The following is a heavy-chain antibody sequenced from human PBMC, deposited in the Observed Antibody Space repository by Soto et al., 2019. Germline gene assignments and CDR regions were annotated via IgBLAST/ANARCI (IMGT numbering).Heavy chain of an antibody. CDR1: GGSISGHY. CDR2: MYYSGTP. CDR3: ARRITDGYTDAFDI. D-gene: IGHD2-2*02. Sequence: QVQLLESGPGLVKPSETLPLTCTVSGGSISGHYWSWIRQPPGKGLEWIGYMYYSGTPNYSPSLKSRVTISVDTSKNQFSLKLSSVTAADTAVYYCARRITDGYTDAFDIWGQGTMVTVSS. V-gene: IGHV4-59*11. J-gene: IGHJ3*02.